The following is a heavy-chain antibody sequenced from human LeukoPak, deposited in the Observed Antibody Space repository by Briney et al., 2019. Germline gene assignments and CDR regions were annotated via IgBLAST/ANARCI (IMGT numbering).Heavy chain of an antibody. J-gene: IGHJ4*02. V-gene: IGHV3-21*06. CDR3: ARDRSGVSYY. CDR2: ISGSGDYI. CDR1: GLSFSTYD. Sequence: PRGSLRLSCAASGLSFSTYDMNWVRQAPGKGLEWVSSISGSGDYIYYADSVKGRFTISRDNAKNSLFLQMDSLRAEDTAVYYCARDRSGVSYYWGQGTLVTVSS. D-gene: IGHD3-10*01.